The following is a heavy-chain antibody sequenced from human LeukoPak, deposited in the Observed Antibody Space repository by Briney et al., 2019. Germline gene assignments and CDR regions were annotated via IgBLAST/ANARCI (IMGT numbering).Heavy chain of an antibody. J-gene: IGHJ6*02. Sequence: ASVKVSCKVSGYTLTELSMHWVRQAPGKGLEWMGGFDPEDGETIYAQKFQGRVTMTEDTSTDTAYMELSSQRSEDTAVYYCAAVAGYYYYYGMDVWGQGTTVTVSS. CDR1: GYTLTELS. CDR2: FDPEDGET. CDR3: AAVAGYYYYYGMDV. V-gene: IGHV1-24*01. D-gene: IGHD6-19*01.